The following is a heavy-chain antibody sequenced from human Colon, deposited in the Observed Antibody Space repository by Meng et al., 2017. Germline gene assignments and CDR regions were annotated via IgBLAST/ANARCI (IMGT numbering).Heavy chain of an antibody. CDR2: FYFSGNT. J-gene: IGHJ5*02. Sequence: QVPRPDAGPGLVKPSQTLSLTCTFSGGSISSGDYYWSWSRQHPGKGLEWIGYFYFSGNTYYNPSLKSRVSISVDTSKNRFSLNLSSVTAADTAVYYCARYFYDSRGVTWFDPWGQGTLVTVSS. V-gene: IGHV4-31*03. D-gene: IGHD3-22*01. CDR3: ARYFYDSRGVTWFDP. CDR1: GGSISSGDYY.